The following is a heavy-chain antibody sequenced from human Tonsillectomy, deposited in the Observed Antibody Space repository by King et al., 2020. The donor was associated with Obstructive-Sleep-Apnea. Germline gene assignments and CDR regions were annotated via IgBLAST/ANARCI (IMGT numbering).Heavy chain of an antibody. CDR2: ISYDGSNK. J-gene: IGHJ4*02. CDR1: GFTFSSYA. Sequence: VQLVESGGGVVQPGRSLRLSCAASGFTFSSYAMHWVRQAPGKGLEWVAVISYDGSNKYYADSVKGRLTISRDNSKKTLYLQMNSLSAEDTAVYYCARDGDYYDSSGYYTSLENWGQGTLVTVSS. D-gene: IGHD3-22*01. CDR3: ARDGDYYDSSGYYTSLEN. V-gene: IGHV3-30*04.